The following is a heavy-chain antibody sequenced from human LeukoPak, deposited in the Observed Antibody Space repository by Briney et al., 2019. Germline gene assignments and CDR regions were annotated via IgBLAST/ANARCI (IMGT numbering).Heavy chain of an antibody. Sequence: SETLSLTCAVYGGSSGYYWSWIRQPPGKGLEWIGYIYYSGSTNYNPSLKGRVTISVDTSKNQFSLKLSSVTAADTAVYYCASTPYYYYYMDVWGKGTTVTVSS. CDR2: IYYSGST. J-gene: IGHJ6*03. V-gene: IGHV4-59*08. CDR1: GGSSGYY. CDR3: ASTPYYYYYMDV.